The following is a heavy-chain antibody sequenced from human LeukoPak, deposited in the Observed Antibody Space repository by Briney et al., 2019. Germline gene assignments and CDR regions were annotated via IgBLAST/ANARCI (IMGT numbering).Heavy chain of an antibody. CDR3: AKGPGGSGNNFDS. J-gene: IGHJ4*02. CDR2: IQYDGSNK. V-gene: IGHV3-30*02. D-gene: IGHD3-10*01. CDR1: GITFSSYA. Sequence: PGGSLRLSCAASGITFSSYAMHRVRQAPGKGLEWVTFIQYDGSNKYYTDSVKGRFTISRDNSENTLYLQMNSLRAEDTAVYYCAKGPGGSGNNFDSWGQGTLVTVSS.